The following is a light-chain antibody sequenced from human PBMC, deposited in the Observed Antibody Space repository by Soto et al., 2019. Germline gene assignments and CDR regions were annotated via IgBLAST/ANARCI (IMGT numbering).Light chain of an antibody. Sequence: QSVLTQPPSLSAAPGQKVTISCSGSSSNIGNNDVSWYQQLPGTAPKLIIYDSNKRPSGIPDRFSGSKSGTSATLGITGLQTEDEADYYCGTWDNSLSAGVFGGGTKVTVL. CDR2: DSN. J-gene: IGLJ2*01. V-gene: IGLV1-51*01. CDR1: SSNIGNND. CDR3: GTWDNSLSAGV.